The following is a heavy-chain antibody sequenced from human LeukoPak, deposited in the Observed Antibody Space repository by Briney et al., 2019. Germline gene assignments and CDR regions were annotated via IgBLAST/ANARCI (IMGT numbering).Heavy chain of an antibody. V-gene: IGHV4-59*01. D-gene: IGHD2-15*01. J-gene: IGHJ4*02. CDR1: GGSISSYY. Sequence: PSETLSLTCTVSGGSISSYYWSWIRQPPGKGLEWIGYIYYSGSTNYNPSLKSRVTIPVDTSKNQFSLKLSSVTAADTAVYYCARVRIGFDYWGQGTLVTVSS. CDR3: ARVRIGFDY. CDR2: IYYSGST.